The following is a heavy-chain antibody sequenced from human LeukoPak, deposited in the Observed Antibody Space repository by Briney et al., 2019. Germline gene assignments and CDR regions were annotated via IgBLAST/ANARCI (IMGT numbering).Heavy chain of an antibody. J-gene: IGHJ5*02. V-gene: IGHV4-39*01. Sequence: PSETLSLTCAVSGGSISSSSYYWSWLRPPPGKGLEWIGTIYYNGTTYYSPSLKSRVTMSVGTSRNQYSLRLSSVTAADTAVYYCAGYDSSGYRAWGQGTLVTVSS. CDR1: GGSISSSSYY. CDR3: AGYDSSGYRA. D-gene: IGHD3-22*01. CDR2: IYYNGTT.